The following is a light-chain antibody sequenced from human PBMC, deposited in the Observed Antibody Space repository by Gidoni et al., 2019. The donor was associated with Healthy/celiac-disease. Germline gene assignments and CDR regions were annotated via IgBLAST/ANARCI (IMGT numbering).Light chain of an antibody. V-gene: IGLV2-23*02. CDR2: EVS. Sequence: QSALTQPASVSRSPGPSITISCTGTSSDVGSYNLVSWYQQHPGKAPKLMIYEVSKRPPGVSNRFSGSKSGNTASLTISGLQAEDEADYYCCSYAGSSTYVVFGGGTKLTVL. J-gene: IGLJ2*01. CDR3: CSYAGSSTYVV. CDR1: SSDVGSYNL.